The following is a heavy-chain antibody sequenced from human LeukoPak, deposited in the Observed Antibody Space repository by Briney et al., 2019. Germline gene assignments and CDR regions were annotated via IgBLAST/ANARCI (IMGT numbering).Heavy chain of an antibody. V-gene: IGHV3-74*01. CDR3: AREVGVPAAMRGAFDI. CDR2: INTDGSST. CDR1: GFTFSSYW. J-gene: IGHJ3*02. Sequence: GGSLRLSCAASGFTFSSYWMHWVRQAPGKGLVWVSRINTDGSSTSYADSVKGRFTISRDNAKNSLYLQMNSLRAEDTAVYYCAREVGVPAAMRGAFDIWGQGTMVTVSS. D-gene: IGHD2-2*01.